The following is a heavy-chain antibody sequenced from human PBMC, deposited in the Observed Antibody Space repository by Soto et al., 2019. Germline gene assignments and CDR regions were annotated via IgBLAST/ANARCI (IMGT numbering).Heavy chain of an antibody. Sequence: PSETLSLTCTVSGGSISSYYWSWIRHPPGKGLEWIGYIYYSGSTNYNPSLKSRVTISVDTSKNQFSLKLSSVTAADTAVYYCARVDILTGYAMTPWGQGTLVTVSS. V-gene: IGHV4-59*01. CDR2: IYYSGST. D-gene: IGHD3-9*01. CDR1: GGSISSYY. CDR3: ARVDILTGYAMTP. J-gene: IGHJ5*02.